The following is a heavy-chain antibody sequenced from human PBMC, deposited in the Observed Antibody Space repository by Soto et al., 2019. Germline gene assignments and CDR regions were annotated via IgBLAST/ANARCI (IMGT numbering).Heavy chain of an antibody. CDR2: IYTSGST. CDR3: ARDPGSLGATDAFDI. Sequence: SETLSLTCTVSGGSISSYYWSWIRQPAGKGLEWIGRIYTSGSTNYNPSLKSRVTMSVDTSKNPFSLKLSSVTAADTAVYDCARDPGSLGATDAFDIWGQGTMVTVSS. D-gene: IGHD1-26*01. V-gene: IGHV4-4*07. J-gene: IGHJ3*02. CDR1: GGSISSYY.